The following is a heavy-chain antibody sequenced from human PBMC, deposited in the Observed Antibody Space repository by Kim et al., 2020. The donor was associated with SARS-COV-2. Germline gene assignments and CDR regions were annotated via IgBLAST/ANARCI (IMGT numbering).Heavy chain of an antibody. CDR3: ASILGYCSSTSCFN. J-gene: IGHJ4*02. CDR1: GFTFSSYS. Sequence: GGSLRLSCAASGFTFSSYSMNWVRQAPGKGLEWVSYISSSSSTIYYADSVKGRFTISRDNAKNSLYLQMNSLRDEDTAVYYCASILGYCSSTSCFNWGQGTLVTVSS. V-gene: IGHV3-48*02. CDR2: ISSSSSTI. D-gene: IGHD2-2*01.